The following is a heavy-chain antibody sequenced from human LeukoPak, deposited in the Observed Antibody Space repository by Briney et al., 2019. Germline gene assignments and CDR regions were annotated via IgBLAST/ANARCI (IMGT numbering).Heavy chain of an antibody. D-gene: IGHD6-13*01. CDR3: ARLSSSSWYSYYYYYYMDV. V-gene: IGHV1-18*01. Sequence: GASVKVSCKASGYTFTSYGISWVRQAPGQGLEWMGWISAYNGNTNYAQKLQGRVTMTTDTSTSTAYMELRSLRSDDTAVYYCARLSSSSWYSYYYYYYMDVWGKGTTVTVSS. J-gene: IGHJ6*03. CDR2: ISAYNGNT. CDR1: GYTFTSYG.